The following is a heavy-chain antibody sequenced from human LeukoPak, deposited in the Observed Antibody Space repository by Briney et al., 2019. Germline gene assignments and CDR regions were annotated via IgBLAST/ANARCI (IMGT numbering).Heavy chain of an antibody. CDR1: GFTFSSYS. J-gene: IGHJ3*02. V-gene: IGHV3-21*01. Sequence: GGSLRLSCAASGFTFSSYSMNWVRQAPGKGLEWVSSISSSSSYIYYADSVKVRFTISRDTAKNSLYLKMNSMRAEDTAVYYRARTELRPNHAFDIWGQGKMVTVSS. CDR2: ISSSSSYI. D-gene: IGHD1-26*01. CDR3: ARTELRPNHAFDI.